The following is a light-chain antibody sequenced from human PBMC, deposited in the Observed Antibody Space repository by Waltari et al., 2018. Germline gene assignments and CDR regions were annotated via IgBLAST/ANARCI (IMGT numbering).Light chain of an antibody. J-gene: IGKJ2*01. CDR2: AAS. CDR3: QQYYTYPPT. CDR1: HNISRC. Sequence: TDMTQSPSSPPASVAHRFTTTCRASHNISRCLAWYQLKPEKAPKPLIYAASSFQSGVPSRFSGSRSGTDFTLTISSLQPEDFATYYCQQYYTYPPTFGQGTKVEI. V-gene: IGKV1D-16*01.